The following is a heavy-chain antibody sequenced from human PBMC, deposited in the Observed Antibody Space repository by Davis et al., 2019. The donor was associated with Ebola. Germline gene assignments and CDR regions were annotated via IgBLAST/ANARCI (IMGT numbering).Heavy chain of an antibody. CDR3: ARGGAYGYAFDN. J-gene: IGHJ5*02. CDR2: ISSSSSYI. V-gene: IGHV3-21*01. Sequence: GESLKISCAASGFTFSSYSMNWVRQAPGKGLEWVSSISSSSSYIYYADSVKGRFTISRDNSKNTLYLQMNSLRSEDTGVYYCARGGAYGYAFDNWGQGTLVTVSS. D-gene: IGHD5-12*01. CDR1: GFTFSSYS.